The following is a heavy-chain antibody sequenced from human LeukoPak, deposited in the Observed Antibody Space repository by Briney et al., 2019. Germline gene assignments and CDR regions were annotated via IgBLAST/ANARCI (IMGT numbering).Heavy chain of an antibody. J-gene: IGHJ4*02. CDR2: INPNSGGT. CDR3: ASPIGGDYYFDY. CDR1: GYTFTGYY. Sequence: ASVKVSCKASGYTFTGYYMHWVRQAPRQGLEWMGWINPNSGGTNYAQKFQGRVTMTRDTSISTAYMELSRLRSDDTAVYYCASPIGGDYYFDYWGQGTLVTVSS. D-gene: IGHD2-21*02. V-gene: IGHV1-2*02.